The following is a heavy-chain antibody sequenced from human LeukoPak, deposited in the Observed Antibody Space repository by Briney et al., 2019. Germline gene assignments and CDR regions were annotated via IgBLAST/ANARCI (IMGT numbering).Heavy chain of an antibody. CDR1: GGSISSSSYY. V-gene: IGHV4-39*01. J-gene: IGHJ3*02. CDR2: IYYSGST. Sequence: SETLSLTCTVSGGSISSSSYYWGWIRQPPGKGLEWIGSIYYSGSTYYNPSLKSRVTISVDTSKNQFSLKLSSVTAADTAVYYCARHHSGLDYGDYVDAFDIWGQGTMVTVSS. D-gene: IGHD4-17*01. CDR3: ARHHSGLDYGDYVDAFDI.